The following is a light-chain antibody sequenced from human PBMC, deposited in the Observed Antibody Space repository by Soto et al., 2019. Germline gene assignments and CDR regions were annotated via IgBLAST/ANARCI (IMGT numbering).Light chain of an antibody. CDR2: LNSDGSH. Sequence: QAVVTQSPSASASLGASVKLTCTLSSGHSSYAIAWHQQQPEKGPRYLMKLNSDGSHSKGDGIPHRFSGSSSGAERYLTISSLQAEDEADYYCQTWGTGSHYVFGTGTKLTVL. J-gene: IGLJ1*01. CDR3: QTWGTGSHYV. CDR1: SGHSSYA. V-gene: IGLV4-69*01.